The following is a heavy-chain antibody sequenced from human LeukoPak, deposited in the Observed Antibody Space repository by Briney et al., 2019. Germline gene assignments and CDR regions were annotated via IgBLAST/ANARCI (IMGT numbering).Heavy chain of an antibody. CDR2: ISYDGSIK. Sequence: PGGSLRLSCAASGFTFSTYAMHWVRQAPGKGLQWVALISYDGSIKHYADSVKGRFAISRDNPKNTLYLQMNILRAEDTALYYCSRDSARRDGYNFDYWGQGTLVTVSS. D-gene: IGHD5-24*01. V-gene: IGHV3-30*09. CDR3: SRDSARRDGYNFDY. CDR1: GFTFSTYA. J-gene: IGHJ4*02.